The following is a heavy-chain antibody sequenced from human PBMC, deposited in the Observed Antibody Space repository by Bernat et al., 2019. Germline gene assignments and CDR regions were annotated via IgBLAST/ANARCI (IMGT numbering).Heavy chain of an antibody. V-gene: IGHV3-7*01. CDR3: ARDGQYSSGWYIAFDI. D-gene: IGHD6-19*01. J-gene: IGHJ3*02. Sequence: EVQLVESGGGLVQPGGPPRLSCAASGFTFSSYWMSWVRQAPGKGLEWVANIKQDGSEKYYVDSVKGRFTISRDNAKNSLYLQMNSLRAEDTAVYYCARDGQYSSGWYIAFDIWGQGTMVTVSS. CDR2: IKQDGSEK. CDR1: GFTFSSYW.